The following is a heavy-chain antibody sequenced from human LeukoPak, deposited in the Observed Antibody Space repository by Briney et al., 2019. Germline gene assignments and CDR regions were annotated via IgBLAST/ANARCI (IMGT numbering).Heavy chain of an antibody. CDR2: ISYDGSNK. CDR1: GFTFSSYG. CDR3: AKFGGYYDRSARGAPEFDY. J-gene: IGHJ4*02. D-gene: IGHD3-22*01. Sequence: GGSLRLSCAASGFTFSSYGMHWVRQAPGKGLEWVAVISYDGSNKYYADSVKGRFTISRDNSKNTLYLQMNSLRAEDTAIYYCAKFGGYYDRSARGAPEFDYWGQGTLVTVSS. V-gene: IGHV3-30*18.